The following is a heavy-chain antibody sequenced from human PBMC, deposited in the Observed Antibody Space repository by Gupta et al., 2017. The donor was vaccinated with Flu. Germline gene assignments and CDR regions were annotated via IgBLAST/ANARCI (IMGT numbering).Heavy chain of an antibody. Sequence: SGFTLSKEWVHWVRQAPGKGLVWGSRISPDGTTTYADSVKGRFTISRDIAKNRLYLQMNSLKAEDTAVYYCSRDTTGPNDCWGQGTLVTVSS. CDR1: GFTLSKEW. CDR3: SRDTTGPNDC. D-gene: IGHD1-1*01. V-gene: IGHV3-74*03. J-gene: IGHJ4*02. CDR2: ISPDGTT.